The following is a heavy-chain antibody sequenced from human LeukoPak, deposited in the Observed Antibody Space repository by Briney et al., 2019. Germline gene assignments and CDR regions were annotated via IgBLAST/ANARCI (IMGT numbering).Heavy chain of an antibody. Sequence: GGTLRLSCAASGFTFSSYAMSWVRQAPGKGLEWVSAISGSGGSTYYADSVKGGFTISRDNSKNTLYLQMNSLRAEDTAVYYCAKSSTFYYYYSMDVWGKGTTVTVSS. CDR3: AKSSTFYYYYSMDV. CDR1: GFTFSSYA. CDR2: ISGSGGST. V-gene: IGHV3-23*01. J-gene: IGHJ6*03.